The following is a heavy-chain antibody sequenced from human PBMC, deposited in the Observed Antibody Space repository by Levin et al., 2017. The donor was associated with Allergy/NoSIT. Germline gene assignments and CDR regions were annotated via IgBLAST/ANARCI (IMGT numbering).Heavy chain of an antibody. J-gene: IGHJ5*02. CDR2: ISTHNGKT. CDR1: GYTFSNFA. Sequence: ASVKVSCKASGYTFSNFAISWVRQAPGQGLEWMGWISTHNGKTNYAQNLQDRLTMTTDTSTSTAYMELRSLRSDDTAVYYCARRETSNWFRQPLAFCDHWGQGTLVTVSS. V-gene: IGHV1-18*01. D-gene: IGHD6-13*01. CDR3: ARRETSNWFRQPLAFCDH.